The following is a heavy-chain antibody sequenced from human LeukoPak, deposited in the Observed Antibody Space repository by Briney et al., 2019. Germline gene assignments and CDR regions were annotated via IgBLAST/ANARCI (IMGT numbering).Heavy chain of an antibody. J-gene: IGHJ3*02. CDR1: GFTFSSYG. D-gene: IGHD3-16*01. Sequence: QPGRSLRLSCAASGFTFSSYGMHWVRQAPGKGLEWVAVISYDGSNKYYADSVKGRFTISRDNSKNTLYLQMNSLRAEDTAVYYCAIDLGWGSGRTKGAFDIWGQGTMVTVSS. CDR3: AIDLGWGSGRTKGAFDI. CDR2: ISYDGSNK. V-gene: IGHV3-30*03.